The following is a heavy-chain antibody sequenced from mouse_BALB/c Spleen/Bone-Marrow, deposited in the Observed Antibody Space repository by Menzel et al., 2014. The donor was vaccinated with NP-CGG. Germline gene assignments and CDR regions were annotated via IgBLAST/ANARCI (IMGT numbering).Heavy chain of an antibody. CDR1: GFTFSDYY. V-gene: IGHV5-4*02. J-gene: IGHJ3*01. Sequence: EVHLVESGGGLVKPGGSLKLSCAASGFTFSDYYMYWVRQTPEKRLEWVATISDGGSYTYYPDSVKGRFTISRDNAKNNLYLQMSSLKSEDTAMYYCARRWSAYWGQGTLVTVSA. CDR2: ISDGGSYT. CDR3: ARRWSAY.